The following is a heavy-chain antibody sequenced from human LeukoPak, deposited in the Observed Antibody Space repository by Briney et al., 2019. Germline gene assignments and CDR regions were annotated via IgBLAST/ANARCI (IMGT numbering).Heavy chain of an antibody. D-gene: IGHD6-13*01. CDR2: ITGSGGNT. CDR1: GFIFSSYS. J-gene: IGHJ6*02. CDR3: AKAASSSWPSYYYGMDV. V-gene: IGHV3-23*01. Sequence: GGSLRLSCAASGFIFSSYSMSWVRQAPGKGLEWVSVITGSGGNTYYADSVKGRFTISKDNSKNTVYLQMSSLRVDDTAVYYCAKAASSSWPSYYYGMDVWGQGTSVTVSS.